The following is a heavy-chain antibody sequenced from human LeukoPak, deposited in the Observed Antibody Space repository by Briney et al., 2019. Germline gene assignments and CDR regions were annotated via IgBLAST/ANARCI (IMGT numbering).Heavy chain of an antibody. CDR3: AKLLGYYFDSSGYNA. CDR1: GFTFRSYT. D-gene: IGHD3-22*01. J-gene: IGHJ5*02. CDR2: ISGSGSST. Sequence: GGSLRLSCAASGFTFRSYTMSWVCQAPGKGLEWVSAISGSGSSTYYADSVKGRFTISRDNSKDTLHLQMNSLRAEDTAVYYCAKLLGYYFDSSGYNAWGQGTLVTVSS. V-gene: IGHV3-23*01.